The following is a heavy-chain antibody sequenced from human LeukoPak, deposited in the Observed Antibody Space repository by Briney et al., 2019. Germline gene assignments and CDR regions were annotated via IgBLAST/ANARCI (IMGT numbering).Heavy chain of an antibody. Sequence: SETLSLTCTVSSGSISTSNYYWGWVRQPPGKALEWIGNIFYSGSTYYSPSLKSRVTISVDTSKNQFSLKLSSVTAADTAVYYCARRRQHHGAFDIWGQGTMVTVSS. CDR3: ARRRQHHGAFDI. V-gene: IGHV4-39*07. CDR2: IFYSGST. CDR1: SGSISTSNYY. J-gene: IGHJ3*02. D-gene: IGHD6-13*01.